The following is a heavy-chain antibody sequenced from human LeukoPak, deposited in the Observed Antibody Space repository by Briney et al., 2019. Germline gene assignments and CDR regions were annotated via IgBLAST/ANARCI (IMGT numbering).Heavy chain of an antibody. CDR3: AESIVGATTG. Sequence: GGSLRLSCAASGFTFSSYSMNWVRQAPGKGLEWVSAISGSGGSTYYADSVKGRFTISRDNSKNTLYLQMNSLRAEDTAVYYCAESIVGATTGWGQGTLVTVSS. J-gene: IGHJ4*02. CDR1: GFTFSSYS. V-gene: IGHV3-23*01. CDR2: ISGSGGST. D-gene: IGHD1-26*01.